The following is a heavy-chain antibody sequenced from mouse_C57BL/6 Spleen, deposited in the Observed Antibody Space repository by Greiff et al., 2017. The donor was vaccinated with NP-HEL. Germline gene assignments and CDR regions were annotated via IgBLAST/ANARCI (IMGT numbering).Heavy chain of an antibody. V-gene: IGHV1-82*01. Sequence: QVQLQQSGPELVKPGASVKISCKASGYAFSSSWMNWVKQRPGKGLEWIGRIYPGDGDTNYNGKFKGKATLTADKSSSTAYMQLSSLTSEDSAVSFCARYGNSLDYWGQGTTLTVSS. J-gene: IGHJ2*01. D-gene: IGHD2-1*01. CDR2: IYPGDGDT. CDR3: ARYGNSLDY. CDR1: GYAFSSSW.